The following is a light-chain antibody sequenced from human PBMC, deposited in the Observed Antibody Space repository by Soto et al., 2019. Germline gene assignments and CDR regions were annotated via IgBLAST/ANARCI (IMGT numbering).Light chain of an antibody. J-gene: IGKJ4*01. CDR2: GAS. CDR3: QQYSSCTLT. Sequence: EIVMTQSPATLSVSPGERPTLSCRATQSVSTKLAWYQQKPGQAPRLLIYGASTGATGIPARVSGSGSGTEVTLIISSLQAEDWAVYYRQQYSSCTLTFGGGTKVEIK. CDR1: QSVSTK. V-gene: IGKV3-15*01.